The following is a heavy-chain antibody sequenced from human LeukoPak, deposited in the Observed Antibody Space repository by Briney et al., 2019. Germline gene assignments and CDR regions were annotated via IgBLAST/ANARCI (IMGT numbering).Heavy chain of an antibody. CDR3: ARESRYDFWSGYKYYYYMDV. J-gene: IGHJ6*03. V-gene: IGHV4-34*01. CDR2: INHSGNT. CDR1: GGSFSGYY. D-gene: IGHD3-3*01. Sequence: SETLSLTCAVYGGSFSGYYWSWIRQPPGKGLEWIGEINHSGNTNYNPSLKSRVTISVDTSKNQFSLKLSSVTAADTAVYYCARESRYDFWSGYKYYYYMDVWGKGTTVTVSS.